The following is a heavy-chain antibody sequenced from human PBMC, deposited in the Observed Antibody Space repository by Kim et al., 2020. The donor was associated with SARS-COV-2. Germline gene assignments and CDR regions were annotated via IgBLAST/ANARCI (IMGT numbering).Heavy chain of an antibody. Sequence: SETLSLTCTVSGYFISSGYYWGWIRQPPGKGLEWIGTIYHTGSTYYNPSLKSRVTISVDTSKNHLSLRLSSVTAADTAVYYCARSSPQWLVRSRNYFDY. J-gene: IGHJ4*01. V-gene: IGHV4-38-2*02. CDR3: ARSSPQWLVRSRNYFDY. CDR2: IYHTGST. D-gene: IGHD6-19*01. CDR1: GYFISSGYY.